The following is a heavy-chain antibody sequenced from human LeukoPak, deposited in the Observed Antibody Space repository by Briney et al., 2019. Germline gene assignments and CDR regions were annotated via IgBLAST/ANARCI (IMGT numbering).Heavy chain of an antibody. D-gene: IGHD1-26*01. CDR2: ISSSSSSI. Sequence: GGSLRLSCAASRYTFSSYSMNWVRQAPGKGLEWVSYISSSSSSIYYADSVKGRLTISRDNAKNSLYLQMNSLRAEDTAVYYCARDLGLDYWGQGTVVTVSS. CDR1: RYTFSSYS. CDR3: ARDLGLDY. V-gene: IGHV3-48*01. J-gene: IGHJ4*02.